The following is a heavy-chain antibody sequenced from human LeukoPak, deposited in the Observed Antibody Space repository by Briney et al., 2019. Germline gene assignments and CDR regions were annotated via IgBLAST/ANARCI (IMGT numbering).Heavy chain of an antibody. CDR1: GFTFSNAW. Sequence: GGSLRLSXAASGFTFSNAWMSWVRQAPGKGLEWVGRIKSKTDGGTTDYAAPVKGRFTISRDDSKNTLYLQMNSLKTEDTAVYYCTTGPWDIVVVPAAIIDYWGQGTLVTVSS. J-gene: IGHJ4*02. V-gene: IGHV3-15*01. D-gene: IGHD2-2*01. CDR3: TTGPWDIVVVPAAIIDY. CDR2: IKSKTDGGTT.